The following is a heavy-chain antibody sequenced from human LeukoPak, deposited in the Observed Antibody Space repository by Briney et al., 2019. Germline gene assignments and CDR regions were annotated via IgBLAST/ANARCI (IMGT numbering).Heavy chain of an antibody. CDR2: IYYSGST. Sequence: SETLSLTCTVSGGSISSYYWSWIRQPPGKGLEWIGYIYYSGSTSYNPSLKSRVTISVDTSKNQFSLKLNSVTAADTAMYYCARLFHPALSGNYPFDYWGQGTLVTVSS. CDR1: GGSISSYY. CDR3: ARLFHPALSGNYPFDY. V-gene: IGHV4-59*01. D-gene: IGHD1-26*01. J-gene: IGHJ4*02.